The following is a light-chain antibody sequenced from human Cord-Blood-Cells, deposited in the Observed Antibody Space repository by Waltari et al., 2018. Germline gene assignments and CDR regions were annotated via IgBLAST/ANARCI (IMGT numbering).Light chain of an antibody. J-gene: IGKJ4*01. CDR3: RQYINWPLT. CDR1: QSVISN. Sequence: ELVMTHSPAPLSVSPGVRDTLSCRASQSVISNLAWYQQNPGQAPRLLIYCASTRATGIPASFSGSGSGTEFTLTISSLQSEDFAVYCCRQYINWPLTFGGGTKVEIK. V-gene: IGKV3-15*01. CDR2: CAS.